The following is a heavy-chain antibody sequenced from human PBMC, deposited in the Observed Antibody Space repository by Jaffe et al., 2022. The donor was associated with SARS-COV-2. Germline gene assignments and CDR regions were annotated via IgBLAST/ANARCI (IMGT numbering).Heavy chain of an antibody. CDR2: ISSNGGST. Sequence: EVQLVESGGGLVQPGGSLRLSCAASGFTFSSYAMHWVRQAPGKGLEYVSAISSNGGSTYYANSVKGRFTISRDNSKNTLYLQMGSLRAEDMAVYYCARGNYDSSGPYYFDYWGQGTLVTVSS. D-gene: IGHD3-22*01. CDR3: ARGNYDSSGPYYFDY. CDR1: GFTFSSYA. J-gene: IGHJ4*02. V-gene: IGHV3-64*01.